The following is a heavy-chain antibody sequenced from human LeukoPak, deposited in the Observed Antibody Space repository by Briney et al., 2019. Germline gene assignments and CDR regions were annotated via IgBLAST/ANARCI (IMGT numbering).Heavy chain of an antibody. CDR3: ARVWTYSYGLGAFDY. CDR1: GYTLTELS. V-gene: IGHV1-24*01. Sequence: ASVKVSCKVSGYTLTELSMHWVRQAPGKGLEWMGGFDPEDSETIYAKKFQGRVTMTEDTSTDTAYMELSSLRSEDAAVYYCARVWTYSYGLGAFDYWGQGTLVTVSS. D-gene: IGHD5-18*01. J-gene: IGHJ4*02. CDR2: FDPEDSET.